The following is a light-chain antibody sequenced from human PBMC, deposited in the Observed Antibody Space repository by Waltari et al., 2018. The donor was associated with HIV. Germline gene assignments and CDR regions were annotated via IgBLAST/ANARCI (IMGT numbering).Light chain of an antibody. CDR1: SHDIGSSKY. J-gene: IGLJ2*01. Sequence: QSALTQPASVSGSPGQSITISCTGTSHDIGSSKYVSWYQHHSGNAPKLIISEVNNRPSGVSNRFSGSKSANTAALTISGLQAEDEGDYFCSSYTTSFTVIFGGGTKLTV. V-gene: IGLV2-14*01. CDR2: EVN. CDR3: SSYTTSFTVI.